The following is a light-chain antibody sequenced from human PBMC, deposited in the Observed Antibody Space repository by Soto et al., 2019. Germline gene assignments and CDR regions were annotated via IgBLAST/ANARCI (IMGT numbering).Light chain of an antibody. J-gene: IGKJ1*01. CDR1: QSISSW. CDR3: QQYNSYSPWT. V-gene: IGKV1-5*03. Sequence: DIQMTLSPSTLSASVGDRVTITCRASQSISSWLAWYQQKPGKAPKLLSYKASSLESGVPSRFSGSGSGTEFTLTISSLQPDDFATYYCQQYNSYSPWTFGQGTKVDIK. CDR2: KAS.